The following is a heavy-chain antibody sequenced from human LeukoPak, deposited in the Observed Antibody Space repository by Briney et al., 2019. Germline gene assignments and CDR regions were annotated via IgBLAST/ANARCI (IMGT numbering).Heavy chain of an antibody. CDR1: GFTFSRYG. CDR2: IWYDGSIK. CDR3: AKADEMNMDY. J-gene: IGHJ4*02. V-gene: IGHV3-33*06. Sequence: GGSLRLSCAASGFTFSRYGMHWVRQAPGKGLEWVAVIWYDGSIKYYADSVKGRFTISKDNSKNTLYLQMNSLRAKDTAVYYCAKADEMNMDYWGQGTLVTVSS. D-gene: IGHD2/OR15-2a*01.